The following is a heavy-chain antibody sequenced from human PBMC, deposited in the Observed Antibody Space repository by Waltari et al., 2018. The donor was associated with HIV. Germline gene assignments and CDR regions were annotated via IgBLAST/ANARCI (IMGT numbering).Heavy chain of an antibody. D-gene: IGHD1-26*01. CDR3: ARDAPGGSSLLYGMDV. CDR2: INPNSGGT. CDR1: GYTFTGYY. V-gene: IGHV1-2*04. J-gene: IGHJ6*02. Sequence: QVQLVQSGAEVKKPGASVKVSCKASGYTFTGYYMHWVRQAPGQGLEWMGWINPNSGGTNYAQKFQGWVTMTRDTSISTAYMELSRLRSDDTAVYYCARDAPGGSSLLYGMDVWGQGTTVTVSS.